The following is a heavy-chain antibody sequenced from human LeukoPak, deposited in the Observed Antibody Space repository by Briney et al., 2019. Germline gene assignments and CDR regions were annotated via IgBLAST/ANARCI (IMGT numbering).Heavy chain of an antibody. J-gene: IGHJ4*02. CDR2: IYPGDSDT. D-gene: IGHD3-10*01. CDR3: ARQAVWFGELSTDY. Sequence: KRGASLKISCKGSGYSFTSYWIGRVRQMPGKGLEWMGIIYPGDSDTRYSPSFQGQVTISADKSISTAYLQWSSLKASDTAMYYCARQAVWFGELSTDYWGQGTLVTVSS. V-gene: IGHV5-51*01. CDR1: GYSFTSYW.